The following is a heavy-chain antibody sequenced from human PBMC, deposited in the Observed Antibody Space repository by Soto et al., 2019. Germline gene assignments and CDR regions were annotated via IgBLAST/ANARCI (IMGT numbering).Heavy chain of an antibody. V-gene: IGHV3-30*18. D-gene: IGHD1-26*01. Sequence: GGSLRLSCAASGFTFSSYGMHWVRQAPGKGLEWVAVISYDGSNKYYADSVKGRFTISRDNSKNTLYLQMNSLRAEDTAVYYCAKDVEGGSLFRGAFDYWGQGTQVTVSS. J-gene: IGHJ4*02. CDR2: ISYDGSNK. CDR3: AKDVEGGSLFRGAFDY. CDR1: GFTFSSYG.